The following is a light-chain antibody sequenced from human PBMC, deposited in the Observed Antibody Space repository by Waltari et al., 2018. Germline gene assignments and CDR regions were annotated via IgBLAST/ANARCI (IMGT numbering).Light chain of an antibody. CDR2: GAS. J-gene: IGKJ1*01. V-gene: IGKV3-20*01. Sequence: ETVLTQSPGTLSLSPGERATLSCRASQSVGRSLAWYQPKPGQAPRLLIYGASSRATGIPDRVSGSGCGTDFSLTISRLEPEDCAVYYCQHYVRLPATFGQGTKVEIK. CDR3: QHYVRLPAT. CDR1: QSVGRS.